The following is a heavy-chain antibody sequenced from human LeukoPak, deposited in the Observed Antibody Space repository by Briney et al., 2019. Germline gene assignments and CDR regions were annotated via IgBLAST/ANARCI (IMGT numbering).Heavy chain of an antibody. V-gene: IGHV3-23*01. CDR2: INGRGDST. CDR3: AKDQGYSESYYLVY. CDR1: GFSFSSYA. D-gene: IGHD1-26*01. J-gene: IGHJ4*02. Sequence: GGSLRLSCAASGFSFSSYAMSWVRQAPGKGLEWVSGINGRGDSTVYADSVKGRFTVSRDNSKNTLYLQMNSLRAEDTAVYYCAKDQGYSESYYLVYWGQGTLVTVSS.